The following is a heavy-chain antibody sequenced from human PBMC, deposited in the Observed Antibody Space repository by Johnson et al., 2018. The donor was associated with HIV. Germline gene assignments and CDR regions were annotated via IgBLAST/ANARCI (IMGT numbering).Heavy chain of an antibody. CDR1: GFTFSSYD. J-gene: IGHJ3*02. CDR3: AKDLGRTMIVVVIDAFDI. V-gene: IGHV3-13*01. Sequence: VQLVESGGGLVQPGGSLRLSCAASGFTFSSYDMHWVRQATGKGLEWVSAIGTAGDTYYPGSVKGRFTISSENAKNSLYLQMNSLRAEDTAVYYCAKDLGRTMIVVVIDAFDIWGQGTMVTVSS. D-gene: IGHD3-22*01. CDR2: IGTAGDT.